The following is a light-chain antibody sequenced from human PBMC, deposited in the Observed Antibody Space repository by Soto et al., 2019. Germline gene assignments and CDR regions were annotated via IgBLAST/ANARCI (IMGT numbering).Light chain of an antibody. CDR3: QQYGSFT. CDR2: GAS. V-gene: IGKV3-20*01. Sequence: EIVLTQSPGTLSLSPGERATLSCRASQSFSSSYLAWYQQKPGQAPRLLIDGASSRATGIPDRFSGSGSGTDFTLTISRLEPEDFAVYYCQQYGSFTFGPGTKVDIK. J-gene: IGKJ3*01. CDR1: QSFSSSY.